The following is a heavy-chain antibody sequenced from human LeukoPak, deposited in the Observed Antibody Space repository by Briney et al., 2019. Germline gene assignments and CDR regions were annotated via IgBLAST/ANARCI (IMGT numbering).Heavy chain of an antibody. D-gene: IGHD6-13*01. J-gene: IGHJ4*02. V-gene: IGHV3-23*01. CDR3: AKTAGIAAAADFDY. Sequence: GGSLRLSCAASGFTFSNYGMSWVRQAPGKGLEWVSSISGSGDSTYYADSVKGRFTISRDNSKNTLYLQMNSLKAEDTAVYYCAKTAGIAAAADFDYWGQGTLVTVSS. CDR2: ISGSGDST. CDR1: GFTFSNYG.